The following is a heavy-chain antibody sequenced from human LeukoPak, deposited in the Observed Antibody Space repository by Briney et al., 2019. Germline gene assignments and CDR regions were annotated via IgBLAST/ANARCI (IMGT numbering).Heavy chain of an antibody. Sequence: GGSLRLSCAASGFTFSSYAMHWVRQAPGKGLEWVAVISYDGSNKYYADSVKGRFTISRDNSKNTLYLQMNSLRAEDTAVYYCARSFGVVIPYFGYWGQGTLVTVSS. V-gene: IGHV3-30-3*01. CDR2: ISYDGSNK. J-gene: IGHJ4*02. D-gene: IGHD3-3*01. CDR3: ARSFGVVIPYFGY. CDR1: GFTFSSYA.